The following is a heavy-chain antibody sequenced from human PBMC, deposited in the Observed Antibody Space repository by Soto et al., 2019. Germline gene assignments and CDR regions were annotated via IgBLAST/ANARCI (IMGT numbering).Heavy chain of an antibody. Sequence: SETLSLTCTVSGASISSAAYYWSWIRQRPGEGLEWIGFISYSGNTYHSPPLKSRLLLSVDTSKNQFSLELSFVTDADTAVYYCARGGVVVAAAAFDPWGQGTLVTVS. CDR1: GASISSAAYY. CDR3: ARGGVVVAAAAFDP. V-gene: IGHV4-31*03. D-gene: IGHD2-15*01. J-gene: IGHJ5*02. CDR2: ISYSGNT.